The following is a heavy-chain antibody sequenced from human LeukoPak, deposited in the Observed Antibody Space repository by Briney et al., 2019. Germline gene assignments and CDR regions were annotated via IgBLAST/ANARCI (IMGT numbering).Heavy chain of an antibody. CDR3: ARGTIFAFDY. D-gene: IGHD3-3*02. Sequence: ASVRVSCKASGYTFNAHYIHWVRQTPGQGPELMGLINPNDGYTHYAQKFQGRVTMTRDTSISTAYMELNSLTSDDTALYYCARGTIFAFDYWGQGTLVTVSS. V-gene: IGHV1-2*06. CDR1: GYTFNAHY. J-gene: IGHJ4*02. CDR2: INPNDGYT.